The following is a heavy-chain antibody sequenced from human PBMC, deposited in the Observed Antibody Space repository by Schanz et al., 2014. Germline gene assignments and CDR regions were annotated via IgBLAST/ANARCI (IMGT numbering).Heavy chain of an antibody. CDR2: MSDTGGNT. V-gene: IGHV3-23*04. D-gene: IGHD3-3*01. Sequence: EVQLVESGGGLVKPGGSLRLSCAASGFTFSTYAMSWVRQSPGKGLEWVSYMSDTGGNTDYADSVKGRFTISRDNSKNTLYLQMNSLTAEDTAVYYCARGVRIDYWGQGTLVTVSS. J-gene: IGHJ4*02. CDR3: ARGVRIDY. CDR1: GFTFSTYA.